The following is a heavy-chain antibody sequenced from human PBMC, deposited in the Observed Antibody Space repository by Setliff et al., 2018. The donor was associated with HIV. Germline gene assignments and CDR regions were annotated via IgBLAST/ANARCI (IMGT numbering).Heavy chain of an antibody. CDR2: SGNGGII. CDR3: TKTPLY. J-gene: IGHJ4*02. V-gene: IGHV3-23*01. CDR1: GFPFSAYA. Sequence: GGSLRLSCEASGFPFSAYAFSWVRQAPGKGLEWVSTSGNGGIIVYTDSVKGRFTMSRDNSRNTLYLQMNSLRAEDTAVYYCTKTPLYWGQGTLVTVSS.